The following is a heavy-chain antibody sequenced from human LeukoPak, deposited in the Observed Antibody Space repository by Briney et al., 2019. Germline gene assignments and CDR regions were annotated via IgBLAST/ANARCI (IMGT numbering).Heavy chain of an antibody. J-gene: IGHJ4*02. CDR2: IKSKTDGGTT. Sequence: GGSLRLSCAASGFTFSDHYMSWVRQAPGKGLEWVGRIKSKTDGGTTDYAAPVKGRFTISRDDSKNTLYLQMNSLKTEDTAVYYCTTDTFSGGSPFNYWGQGTLVTVSS. D-gene: IGHD2-15*01. CDR3: TTDTFSGGSPFNY. CDR1: GFTFSDHY. V-gene: IGHV3-15*01.